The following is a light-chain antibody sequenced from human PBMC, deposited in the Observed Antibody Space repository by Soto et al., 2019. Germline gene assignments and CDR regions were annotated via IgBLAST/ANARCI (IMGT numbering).Light chain of an antibody. J-gene: IGLJ1*01. CDR3: SSYTTSSTYV. CDR1: SSDVGSYNY. CDR2: EVS. V-gene: IGLV2-14*01. Sequence: QSALTQPASVSGSPGQSTTISCTGTSSDVGSYNYVSWYQQHPGRAPRLMIYEVSNRPSGVSNRFSGYKSGNTASLTISGLQAEDEADYYRSSYTTSSTYVFGPGTNLTVL.